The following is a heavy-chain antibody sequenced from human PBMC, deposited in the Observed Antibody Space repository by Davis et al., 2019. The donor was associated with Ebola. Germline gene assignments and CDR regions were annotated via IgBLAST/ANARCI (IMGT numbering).Heavy chain of an antibody. Sequence: SETLSLTCTVSGGSISSGNYYWSWIRQPPGKGLEWIGYIYYSGSTNYNPSLKSRVTISVDTSKNQFSLKLSSVTAADTAVYFCAKAYDSSGYAWFGPWGQGTLVTVSS. V-gene: IGHV4-61*01. J-gene: IGHJ5*02. CDR3: AKAYDSSGYAWFGP. CDR1: GGSISSGNYY. D-gene: IGHD3-22*01. CDR2: IYYSGST.